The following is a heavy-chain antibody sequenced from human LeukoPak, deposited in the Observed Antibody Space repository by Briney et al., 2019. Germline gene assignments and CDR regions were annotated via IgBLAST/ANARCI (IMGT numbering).Heavy chain of an antibody. CDR1: GFTFSSYG. V-gene: IGHV3-30*18. D-gene: IGHD3-16*02. J-gene: IGHJ4*02. Sequence: PGGSLRLSCAASGFTFSSYGMHWVRQAPGKGLEWVAVISYDGSNKYYADSVKGRFTISRDNSKNTLYLQMNSLRAEDTAVYYCAKSMTDRLGELSSYYFDYWGQGTLVTVSS. CDR3: AKSMTDRLGELSSYYFDY. CDR2: ISYDGSNK.